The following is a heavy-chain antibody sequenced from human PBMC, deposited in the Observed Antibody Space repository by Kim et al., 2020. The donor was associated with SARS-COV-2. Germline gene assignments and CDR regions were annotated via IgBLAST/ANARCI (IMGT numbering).Heavy chain of an antibody. CDR1: GGSISSSSYY. J-gene: IGHJ5*02. CDR2: IYYSGST. CDR3: ARRKADTAMVDWFDP. Sequence: SETLSLTCTVSGGSISSSSYYWGWIRQPPGKGLEWIGSIYYSGSTYYNPSLKSRVTISVDTSKNQFSLKLSSVTAAVTAVYYCARRKADTAMVDWFDPWGQGTLVTVSS. D-gene: IGHD5-18*01. V-gene: IGHV4-39*01.